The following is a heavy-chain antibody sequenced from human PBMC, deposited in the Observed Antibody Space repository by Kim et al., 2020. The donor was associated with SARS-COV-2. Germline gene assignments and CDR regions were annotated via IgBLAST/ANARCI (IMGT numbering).Heavy chain of an antibody. J-gene: IGHJ4*02. D-gene: IGHD2-2*02. Sequence: SETLSLTCTVSGGSISSSGYYWGWIRQPPGKGLEWIGSAYYTGSTYYNPSIKSRVTISVDTSKNQFSLKLSSVTAAATAVYYWARHFRGTSIRFLALYQFAYWGQRTLVTVSS. CDR3: ARHFRGTSIRFLALYQFAY. CDR1: GGSISSSGYY. CDR2: AYYTGST. V-gene: IGHV4-39*01.